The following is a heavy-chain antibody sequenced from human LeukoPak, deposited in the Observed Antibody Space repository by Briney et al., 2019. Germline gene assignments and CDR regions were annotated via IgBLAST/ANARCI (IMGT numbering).Heavy chain of an antibody. Sequence: GGSLRLSCAASGFTFSNYNMNWVRQVPGKGLEWVSSISASSIYIYYADSVKGRFTISRDNAENSLYLQMNSLRVEDTAVYYCARAPTVLVGYCSSSSCQADYWGQGTLVTVSS. CDR1: GFTFSNYN. CDR2: ISASSIYI. V-gene: IGHV3-21*01. D-gene: IGHD2-2*01. CDR3: ARAPTVLVGYCSSSSCQADY. J-gene: IGHJ4*02.